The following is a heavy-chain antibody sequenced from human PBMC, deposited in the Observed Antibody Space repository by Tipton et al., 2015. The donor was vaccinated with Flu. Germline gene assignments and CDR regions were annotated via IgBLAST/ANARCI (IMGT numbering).Heavy chain of an antibody. CDR2: IYPDESDT. Sequence: QLVQSGAEVKKPGASLKISCKGSGYTFTNHWIGWVRQMPGKGLEWMGGIYPDESDTTYSPSFQGQVSFSVDKSISTAYLQWSSLKASDTAIYYCARRGRNWSVFEDWGQGTLVTVSS. CDR1: GYTFTNHW. D-gene: IGHD6-13*01. CDR3: ARRGRNWSVFED. J-gene: IGHJ4*02. V-gene: IGHV5-51*03.